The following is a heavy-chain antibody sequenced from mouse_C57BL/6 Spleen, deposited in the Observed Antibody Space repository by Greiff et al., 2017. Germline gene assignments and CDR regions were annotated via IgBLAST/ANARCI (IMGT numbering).Heavy chain of an antibody. V-gene: IGHV10-3*01. CDR1: GFTFNTYA. Sequence: EVMLVESGGGLVQPKGSLKLSCAASGFTFNTYAMHWVRQAPGKGLEWVARIRSKSSNYATYYADSVKDRFTISRDDSQSMLYLQMNNLKTEDTAMYYCVREPPFYYYGSPYWYFDVWGTGTTVTVSS. CDR3: VREPPFYYYGSPYWYFDV. CDR2: IRSKSSNYAT. D-gene: IGHD1-1*01. J-gene: IGHJ1*03.